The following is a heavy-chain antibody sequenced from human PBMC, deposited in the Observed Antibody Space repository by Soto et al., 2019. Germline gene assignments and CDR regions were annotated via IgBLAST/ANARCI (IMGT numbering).Heavy chain of an antibody. CDR1: GASITGSFI. Sequence: SETLSLTCTVSGASITGSFIWSWIRQPAGKGLEWIGRFSLSGTTNYNPSLRSRVTMSADVSKNQFSLILTSVTAADTALYYCARGMTPPGAPAWYYFDSWAREPRSPSPQ. CDR3: ARGMTPPGAPAWYYFDS. CDR2: FSLSGTT. D-gene: IGHD2-8*02. J-gene: IGHJ4*02. V-gene: IGHV4-4*07.